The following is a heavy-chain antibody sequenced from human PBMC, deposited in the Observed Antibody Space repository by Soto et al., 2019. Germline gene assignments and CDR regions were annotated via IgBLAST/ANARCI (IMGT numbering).Heavy chain of an antibody. Sequence: ASGKVCCKASGYTFTSYAMHWVRQAPGQRLEWMGWINAGNGNTKYSQKFQGRVTITRDTSASTAYMELSSLRSEDTAVYYCARDLTGTTYWFDPWGQGTLVPVSS. CDR2: INAGNGNT. V-gene: IGHV1-3*01. CDR1: GYTFTSYA. D-gene: IGHD1-1*01. CDR3: ARDLTGTTYWFDP. J-gene: IGHJ5*02.